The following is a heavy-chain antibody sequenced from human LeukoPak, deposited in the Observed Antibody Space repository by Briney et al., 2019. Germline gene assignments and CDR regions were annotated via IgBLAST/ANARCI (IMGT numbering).Heavy chain of an antibody. CDR1: GFTFTPQG. CDR3: AGGGGYFDY. V-gene: IGHV3-30*03. D-gene: IGHD3-16*01. Sequence: GGSLRLSCVDSGFTFTPQGIHWVRQAPGKGLEWVTVISYDGNNKYYADSVEGRFTISRDNSKNTLYLQMNSLKAEDTAIYYCAGGGGYFDYWGPGTLVTVSP. CDR2: ISYDGNNK. J-gene: IGHJ4*02.